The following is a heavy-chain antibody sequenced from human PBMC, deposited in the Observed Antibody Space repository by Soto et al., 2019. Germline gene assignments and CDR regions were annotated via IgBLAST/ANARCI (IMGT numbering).Heavy chain of an antibody. CDR2: IYYSGST. CDR1: GGSISSYY. J-gene: IGHJ5*02. D-gene: IGHD3-3*01. V-gene: IGHV4-59*12. CDR3: ARAELGALRFLNQGHSIRFDP. Sequence: PSETLSLTCTVSGGSISSYYWSWIRQPPGKGLEWIGYIYYSGSTNYNPSLKSRVTISVDTSKNQFSLKLSSVTAADTAVYYCARAELGALRFLNQGHSIRFDPWGQGTLVTVSS.